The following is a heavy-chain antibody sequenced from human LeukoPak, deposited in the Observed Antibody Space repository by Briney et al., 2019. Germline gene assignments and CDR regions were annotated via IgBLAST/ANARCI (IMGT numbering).Heavy chain of an antibody. V-gene: IGHV4-59*01. Sequence: SETLSLTCTVSGGSISSYYWSWIRQPPGKGLEWIGYIYYSGSTNYNPSLKSRVTISVDTSKNQFSLKLSSVTAADTAVYYCARGVLHYGMDVWGQGTTVTVSS. CDR2: IYYSGST. CDR1: GGSISSYY. D-gene: IGHD2-15*01. CDR3: ARGVLHYGMDV. J-gene: IGHJ6*02.